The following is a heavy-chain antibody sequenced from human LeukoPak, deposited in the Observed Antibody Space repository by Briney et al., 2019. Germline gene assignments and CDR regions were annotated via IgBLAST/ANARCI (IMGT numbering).Heavy chain of an antibody. D-gene: IGHD6-13*01. J-gene: IGHJ4*02. CDR2: ISYDGTNS. V-gene: IGHV3-30*18. CDR3: TKGGYSNSWYGDY. CDR1: GFTFSRYG. Sequence: GRALRLSCAASGFTFSRYGMHWVRQAPGKGLEWVAGISYDGTNSYYADSVKGRFTLSRDNSKSKLYLQINNLRPEDTAVYYCTKGGYSNSWYGDYWGQGTLVTVSS.